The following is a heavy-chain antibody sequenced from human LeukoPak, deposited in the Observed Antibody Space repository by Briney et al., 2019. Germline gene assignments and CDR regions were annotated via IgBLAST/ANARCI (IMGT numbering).Heavy chain of an antibody. CDR3: ARVSSGSSIHFDY. CDR2: IKQDGSDD. Sequence: GGSLRLSCAASGFIFSTYWMSWVRQAPGKGLEWVANIKQDGSDDYYVDSVKGRFTISRDNVKNSLWLQINSLRAEDTAVYYCARVSSGSSIHFDYWGRGTLVTVSS. V-gene: IGHV3-7*04. D-gene: IGHD6-13*01. J-gene: IGHJ4*02. CDR1: GFIFSTYW.